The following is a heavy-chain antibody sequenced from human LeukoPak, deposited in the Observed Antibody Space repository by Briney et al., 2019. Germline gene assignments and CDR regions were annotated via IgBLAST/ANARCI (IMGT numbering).Heavy chain of an antibody. J-gene: IGHJ6*02. Sequence: SETLSFTCAVSGVSISSGGYYWTWIRQPPGKGLEWIGYIFLSEDTNYNPSLRSRVTISVDRSKNQFSLKLSSVTAADTAVYYCARGPFGVSLGGYDVYSYNGMDVWGQGTTVTVSS. D-gene: IGHD3-10*01. CDR1: GVSISSGGYY. CDR2: IFLSEDT. V-gene: IGHV4-30-2*01. CDR3: ARGPFGVSLGGYDVYSYNGMDV.